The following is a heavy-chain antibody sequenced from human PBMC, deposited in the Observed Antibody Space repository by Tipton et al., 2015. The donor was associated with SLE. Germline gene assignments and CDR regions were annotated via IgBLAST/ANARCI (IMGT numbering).Heavy chain of an antibody. Sequence: LRLSCTVSGGSISSGDYYWSWIRQPPGKGLEWIGYIYYSGSTYYNPSLKSRVTISIDTSKNQFSLKLSSVTAADTAVYYCARALGSMGYWGQGTLVTVSS. J-gene: IGHJ4*02. CDR2: IYYSGST. V-gene: IGHV4-30-4*01. CDR3: ARALGSMGY. D-gene: IGHD2-15*01. CDR1: GGSISSGDYY.